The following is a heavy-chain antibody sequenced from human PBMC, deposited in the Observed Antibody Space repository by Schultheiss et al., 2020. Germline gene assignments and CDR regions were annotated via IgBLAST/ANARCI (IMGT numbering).Heavy chain of an antibody. CDR2: ISSSSSYI. Sequence: GGSLRLSCAASGFTFSSYAMSWVRQAPGKGLEWVSSISSSSSYIYYADSVKGRFTISRDNAKNSLFLQVTTLRDEDTAVYYCARVISLGYAFDIWGQGTMVNVSS. CDR3: ARVISLGYAFDI. J-gene: IGHJ3*02. D-gene: IGHD7-27*01. CDR1: GFTFSSYA. V-gene: IGHV3-21*01.